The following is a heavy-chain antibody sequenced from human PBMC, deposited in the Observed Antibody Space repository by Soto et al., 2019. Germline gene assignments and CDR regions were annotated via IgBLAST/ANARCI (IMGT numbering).Heavy chain of an antibody. V-gene: IGHV4-31*03. J-gene: IGHJ6*02. D-gene: IGHD6-13*01. Sequence: PSETLSLTCTVSGGSISSGGYYWSWIRQHPGKGLERIGYIYYSGSTYYNPSLKSRVTISVDTSKNQFSLKLSSVTAADMAVYYCARDMLAAAGYYYYGMDVWGQGTTVTVSS. CDR3: ARDMLAAAGYYYYGMDV. CDR2: IYYSGST. CDR1: GGSISSGGYY.